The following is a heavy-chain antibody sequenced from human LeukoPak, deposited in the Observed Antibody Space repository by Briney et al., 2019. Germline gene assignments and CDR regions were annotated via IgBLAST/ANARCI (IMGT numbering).Heavy chain of an antibody. CDR3: ARHQPEWLRFTPYFDY. CDR2: IYYSGST. D-gene: IGHD5-12*01. J-gene: IGHJ4*02. CDR1: GGSISSSSYY. Sequence: KPSETLSLTCTVSGGSISSSSYYWGWIRQPPGKGLEWIGSIYYSGSTYYNPSLKSRVTISVDTSKNQFSLKLSSVTAADTAVYYCARHQPEWLRFTPYFDYWGQGTLVTVSS. V-gene: IGHV4-39*01.